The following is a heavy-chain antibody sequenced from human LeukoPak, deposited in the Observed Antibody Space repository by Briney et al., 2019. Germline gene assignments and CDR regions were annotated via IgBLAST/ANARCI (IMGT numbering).Heavy chain of an antibody. Sequence: GGSLRLSCGASGFSVITNHMSWVRQAPGKGLEWVSSFSGSGDNTYYAYSVMGRFTISRDNSKNTLYLQLNSLRAEDTAVYYCAKSGLNRFDYWGQGTLVTVSS. J-gene: IGHJ4*02. CDR1: GFSVITNH. CDR3: AKSGLNRFDY. CDR2: FSGSGDNT. V-gene: IGHV3-23*01. D-gene: IGHD2-15*01.